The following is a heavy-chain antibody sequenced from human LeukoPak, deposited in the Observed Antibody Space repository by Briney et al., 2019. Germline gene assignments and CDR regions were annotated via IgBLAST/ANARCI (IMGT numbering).Heavy chain of an antibody. V-gene: IGHV1-69*13. CDR2: IIPIFGTT. J-gene: IGHJ3*02. CDR3: ARGWQLGGDLGDAFDI. CDR1: GYTFTSYY. D-gene: IGHD2-21*01. Sequence: SVKVSCKASGYTFTSYYMHWVRQAPGQGLEWMGGIIPIFGTTNYAQKFQGRVTITADESTSTAYMELSSLRSEDTAVYYCARGWQLGGDLGDAFDIWGQGTMVTVSS.